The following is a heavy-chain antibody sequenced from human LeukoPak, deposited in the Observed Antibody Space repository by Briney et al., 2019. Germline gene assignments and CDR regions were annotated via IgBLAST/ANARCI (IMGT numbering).Heavy chain of an antibody. Sequence: ASVKVSCKASGFTFTSSAVQWVRQARGQRLEWIGWIVVGSGNTNYAQKFQERVTITRDMSTSTAYMELSSLRSEDTAVYYCAALHRLYQLPYYYYYMDVWGKGTTVTVSS. D-gene: IGHD2-2*01. CDR2: IVVGSGNT. V-gene: IGHV1-58*01. CDR3: AALHRLYQLPYYYYYMDV. CDR1: GFTFTSSA. J-gene: IGHJ6*03.